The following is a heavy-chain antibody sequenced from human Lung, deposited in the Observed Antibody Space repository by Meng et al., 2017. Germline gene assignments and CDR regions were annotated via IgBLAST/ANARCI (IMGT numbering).Heavy chain of an antibody. CDR2: ISHSGST. Sequence: QVQLQQWGAGLLKPSETLSLTFGVYVGSFIGYYWSLIRQPPGKGLEWIGEISHSGSTNYNPSLKSRVTISVDTSKNQFSLQLTSVTAADTAMYYCTRAPLPAGRGLKNWFEPWGQGTLVTVSS. D-gene: IGHD2-2*01. CDR1: VGSFIGYY. V-gene: IGHV4-34*01. J-gene: IGHJ5*02. CDR3: TRAPLPAGRGLKNWFEP.